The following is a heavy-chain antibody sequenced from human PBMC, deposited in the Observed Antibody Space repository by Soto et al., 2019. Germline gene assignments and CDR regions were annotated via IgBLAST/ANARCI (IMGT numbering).Heavy chain of an antibody. D-gene: IGHD2-21*02. CDR3: ARDIIVVVTAIPPYGMDV. Sequence: GGSLRLSCAASGFTFSSYSMNWVRQAPGKGLEWVSSISSSSSYIYYADTVKGRFTISRDNAKNSLYLQMNSLRAEDTAVYYCARDIIVVVTAIPPYGMDVWGQGTTVTVSS. V-gene: IGHV3-21*01. CDR2: ISSSSSYI. J-gene: IGHJ6*02. CDR1: GFTFSSYS.